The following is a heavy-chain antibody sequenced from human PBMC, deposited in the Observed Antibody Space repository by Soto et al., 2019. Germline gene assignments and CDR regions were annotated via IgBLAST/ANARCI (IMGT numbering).Heavy chain of an antibody. D-gene: IGHD3-10*02. J-gene: IGHJ1*01. CDR2: MNPTTGVA. CDR3: VRGLRRGCSVY. Sequence: QVQLVQSGAEVKKPGASVKVSCKASGYTFTGYDVNWVRQATGQGLEWVAWMNPTTGVAGFAQKFQGRVTLTGNTSITTAYMELSSLRSEDTGVYYCVRGLRRGCSVYWGQGTLVTVSS. V-gene: IGHV1-8*01. CDR1: GYTFTGYD.